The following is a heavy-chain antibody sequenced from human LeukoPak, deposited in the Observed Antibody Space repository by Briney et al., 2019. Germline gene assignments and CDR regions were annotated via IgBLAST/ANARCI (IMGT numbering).Heavy chain of an antibody. CDR2: ISSSSNTI. V-gene: IGHV3-48*01. D-gene: IGHD1-26*01. J-gene: IGHJ5*02. CDR3: ARLYRAFDP. CDR1: GFAVSNNI. Sequence: GGSLRLSCAASGFAVSNNIVNWVRQAPGKGLEWVSYISSSSNTIYYADSVKGRFTISRDNANNSLYLQMNSLRAEDTAVYYCARLYRAFDPWGQGTLVTVSS.